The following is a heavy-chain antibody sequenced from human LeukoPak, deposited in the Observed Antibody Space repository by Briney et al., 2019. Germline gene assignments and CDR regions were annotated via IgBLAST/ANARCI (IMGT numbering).Heavy chain of an antibody. CDR3: ASLYCSSTSCYLFH. Sequence: PSETLSLTCTVSGGSISSYYWSWIRQTPGKGREWIGYIYYSGSTNYNPSLKSRVNISVDTSKNQFSLKLSSVTAADTALYYCASLYCSSTSCYLFHWGQGTLVTVSS. CDR2: IYYSGST. V-gene: IGHV4-59*08. D-gene: IGHD2-2*01. J-gene: IGHJ4*02. CDR1: GGSISSYY.